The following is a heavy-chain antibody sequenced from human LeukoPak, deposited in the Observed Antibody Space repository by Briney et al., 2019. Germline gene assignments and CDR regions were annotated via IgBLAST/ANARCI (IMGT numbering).Heavy chain of an antibody. J-gene: IGHJ2*01. CDR3: ATDGNFDL. Sequence: SVKVSCKASGGTFIHYSISWVRQAPGQGLEWMGGIIPIFGTANYAQKFQGRVTITTDESTSTAYMELSSLRSEDTAVYYCATDGNFDLWGRGTLVTVSS. V-gene: IGHV1-69*05. D-gene: IGHD1-26*01. CDR1: GGTFIHYS. CDR2: IIPIFGTA.